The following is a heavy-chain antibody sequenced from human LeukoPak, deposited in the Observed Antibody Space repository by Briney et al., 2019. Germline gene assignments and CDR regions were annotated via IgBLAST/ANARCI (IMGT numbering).Heavy chain of an antibody. CDR2: ISGSGGST. CDR1: GFTFSSCA. V-gene: IGHV3-23*01. CDR3: ASVWGSYRYHPLDY. Sequence: GASLRLSCAASGFTFSSCAMSWVRQAPGKGLEWVSAISGSGGSTYYADSVKGRFTISRDNSKNTLYLQMNSLRAEDTAVYYCASVWGSYRYHPLDYWGQGTLVTVSS. D-gene: IGHD3-16*02. J-gene: IGHJ4*02.